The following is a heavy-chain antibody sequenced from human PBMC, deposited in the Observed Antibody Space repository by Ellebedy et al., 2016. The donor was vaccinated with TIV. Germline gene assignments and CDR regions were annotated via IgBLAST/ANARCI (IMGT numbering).Heavy chain of an antibody. V-gene: IGHV1-2*02. Sequence: ASVKVSCKASGYIFSDKFYMHWVRQAPGQGPEWMGWINSNSGVTFYVQKFQGRITMTRDTSISTAFMEVTSLTSDDTAVYYCARGGSGFDYWGQGTLVTVSS. CDR3: ARGGSGFDY. D-gene: IGHD6-19*01. CDR2: INSNSGVT. J-gene: IGHJ4*02. CDR1: GYIFSDKFY.